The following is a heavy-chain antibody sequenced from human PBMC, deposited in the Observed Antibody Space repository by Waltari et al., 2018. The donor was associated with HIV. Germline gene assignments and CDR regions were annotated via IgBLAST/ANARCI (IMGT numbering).Heavy chain of an antibody. CDR3: AREVSYSAYDQLDY. Sequence: EVQLVESGGGLVQPGGSLRLSCAASGFTFSNHWMSWVRHAPGKGLEWVANINQDGSERYDVDSVKGRFTISRDSAKNSLFLQMHSLRAEDTAVYYCAREVSYSAYDQLDYWGQGTLITVSS. J-gene: IGHJ4*02. CDR1: GFTFSNHW. CDR2: INQDGSER. D-gene: IGHD5-12*01. V-gene: IGHV3-7*01.